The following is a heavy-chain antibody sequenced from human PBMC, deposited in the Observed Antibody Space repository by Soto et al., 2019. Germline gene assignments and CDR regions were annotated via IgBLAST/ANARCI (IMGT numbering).Heavy chain of an antibody. CDR1: GITASNNY. Sequence: EGSLRLSWAASGITASNNYMSWVRQAPGKGLEWVSIIYSGGSTYYADSVKGRFSISRDNSKNTLFLQMNSLRAEDTAVYYCGRVQHLYWFDAWGQGTLVTVSS. CDR3: GRVQHLYWFDA. CDR2: IYSGGST. V-gene: IGHV3-66*01. D-gene: IGHD1-1*01. J-gene: IGHJ5*02.